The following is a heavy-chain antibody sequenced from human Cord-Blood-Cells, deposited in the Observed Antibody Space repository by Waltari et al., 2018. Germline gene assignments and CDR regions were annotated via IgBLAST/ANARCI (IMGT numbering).Heavy chain of an antibody. V-gene: IGHV4-38-2*02. D-gene: IGHD5-12*01. Sequence: QVQLQESGPGLVKPSETLSLTCTVSGYSLSSGYYWGWIRQPPGKGLEGIGSIYHSGSTYYNPSLKSRVTISVDTSKNQFSLKLSSVTAADTAVYYCARGGGHSGYDYDYWGQGTLVTVSS. J-gene: IGHJ4*02. CDR3: ARGGGHSGYDYDY. CDR2: IYHSGST. CDR1: GYSLSSGYY.